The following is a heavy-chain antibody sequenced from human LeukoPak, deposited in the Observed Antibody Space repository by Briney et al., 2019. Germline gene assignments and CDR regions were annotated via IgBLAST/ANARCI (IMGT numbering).Heavy chain of an antibody. V-gene: IGHV1-8*01. CDR3: ARALMSSSFRGH. J-gene: IGHJ4*02. Sequence: ASVNVCCKSSGSTFTSYDINWVRQATGQGLEWMGWSNPKSGNTGYAQKFQGRVTITRNTSISTAYMELSSLRSADTAVYYCARALMSSSFRGHWGQGTLVTVSS. CDR1: GSTFTSYD. D-gene: IGHD6-6*01. CDR2: SNPKSGNT.